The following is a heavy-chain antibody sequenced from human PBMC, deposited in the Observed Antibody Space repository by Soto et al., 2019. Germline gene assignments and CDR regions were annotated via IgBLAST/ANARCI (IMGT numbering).Heavy chain of an antibody. CDR1: GDTFNFYT. Sequence: QVQLVQSGAEVKKPGSSLRVSCKASGDTFNFYTINWVRQAPGLGLEWLGRIIPYLSVSNYAQKFQGRVTITADKSTSTAYMEVRSLRSEDTAMYYCATSFGSGYRAFDYWCQGALVTVSS. J-gene: IGHJ4*02. CDR3: ATSFGSGYRAFDY. V-gene: IGHV1-69*02. CDR2: IIPYLSVS. D-gene: IGHD3-10*01.